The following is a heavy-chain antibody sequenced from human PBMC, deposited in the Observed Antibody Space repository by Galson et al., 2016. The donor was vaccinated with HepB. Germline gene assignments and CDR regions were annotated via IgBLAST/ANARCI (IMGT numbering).Heavy chain of an antibody. V-gene: IGHV1-18*04. CDR1: GYTFTDYG. Sequence: SVKVSCKASGYTFTDYGFSWVRQAPGQGPEWMGWISAYSGDTNYAPNFEGRVTISRDTSTTTTYLEVRSLRSDDTAIYYCARDQTDYGDYAASWGQGTLVTVSS. CDR2: ISAYSGDT. J-gene: IGHJ5*02. CDR3: ARDQTDYGDYAAS. D-gene: IGHD4-17*01.